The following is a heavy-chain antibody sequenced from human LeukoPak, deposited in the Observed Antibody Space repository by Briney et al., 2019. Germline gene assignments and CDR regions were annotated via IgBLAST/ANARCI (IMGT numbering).Heavy chain of an antibody. CDR2: IDWDDDK. J-gene: IGHJ4*02. CDR3: ARTAYSISWSNYFDY. Sequence: EPGPTPVNPTQTLTLTCTFSGFSLSTSGMCVSWIRQPPGKALEWLARIDWDDDKYYSTSLKTRLTISKDTSKNQVVLTMTNMDPVDTGTYYCARTAYSISWSNYFDYWGQGTLVTVSS. CDR1: GFSLSTSGMC. D-gene: IGHD6-13*01. V-gene: IGHV2-70*11.